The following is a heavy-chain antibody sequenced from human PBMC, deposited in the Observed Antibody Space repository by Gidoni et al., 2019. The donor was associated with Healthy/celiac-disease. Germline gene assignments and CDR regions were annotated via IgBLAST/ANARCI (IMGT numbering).Heavy chain of an antibody. Sequence: EVPLVESGGVVVQPGGSLRLSCAASVFTFVCYAMHWVRQAPGKGLEWVSLISWDGGSTYYADSVKGRFTISRDNSKNSLYLQMNSLRAEDTALYYCAKGSHGYCSGGSCHLPLDYWGQGTLVTVSS. CDR3: AKGSHGYCSGGSCHLPLDY. CDR1: VFTFVCYA. CDR2: ISWDGGST. V-gene: IGHV3-43D*03. D-gene: IGHD2-15*01. J-gene: IGHJ4*02.